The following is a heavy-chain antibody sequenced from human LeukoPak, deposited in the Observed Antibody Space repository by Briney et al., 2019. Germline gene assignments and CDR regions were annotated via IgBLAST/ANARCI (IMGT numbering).Heavy chain of an antibody. J-gene: IGHJ4*02. CDR1: GYTFTDYY. D-gene: IGHD5-18*01. V-gene: IGHV1-2*02. CDR2: INPNSGGT. CDR3: ARASRGSAMVENDY. Sequence: GASVKVSCKASGYTFTDYYIHWVRQAPGQGLEWMGWINPNSGGTNYAQKFQGRVTMTRDTSISTAYMELSRLTSDDTAVYYCARASRGSAMVENDYWGQGTLVTVSS.